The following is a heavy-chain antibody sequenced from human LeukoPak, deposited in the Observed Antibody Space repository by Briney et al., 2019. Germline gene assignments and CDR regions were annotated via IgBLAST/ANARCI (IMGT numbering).Heavy chain of an antibody. CDR2: IIPIFGTA. Sequence: SVKVSCKASGGTFSSYAISWVRQAPGQGLEWMGGIIPIFGTANYAQKFQGRVTITTDESTSTAYMELSSLRSEDTAVYYCATSPGSYFYYGMDVWGQGTTVTVSS. CDR3: ATSPGSYFYYGMDV. D-gene: IGHD2-15*01. V-gene: IGHV1-69*05. J-gene: IGHJ6*02. CDR1: GGTFSSYA.